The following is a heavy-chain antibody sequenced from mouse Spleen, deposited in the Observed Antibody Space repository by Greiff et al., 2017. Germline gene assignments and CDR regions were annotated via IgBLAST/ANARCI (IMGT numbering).Heavy chain of an antibody. D-gene: IGHD1-1*01. J-gene: IGHJ2*01. V-gene: IGHV1-80*01. Sequence: VQLKESGAELVKPGASVKISCKASGYAFSSYWMNWVKQRPGKGLEWIGQIYPGDGDTNYNGKFKGKATLTADKSSSTAYMQLSSLTSEDSAVYFCARCGGYYDGSYENFDYWGQGTTLTVSS. CDR2: IYPGDGDT. CDR3: ARCGGYYDGSYENFDY. CDR1: GYAFSSYW.